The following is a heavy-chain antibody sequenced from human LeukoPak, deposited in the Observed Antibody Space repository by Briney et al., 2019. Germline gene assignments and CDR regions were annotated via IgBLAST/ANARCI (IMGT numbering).Heavy chain of an antibody. CDR1: GYTFTTYA. J-gene: IGHJ3*02. CDR3: ARVLRFLEDAFDI. D-gene: IGHD3-3*01. CDR2: INPNSGGT. Sequence: ASVKVSCKASGYTFTTYAVNWVRQAPGQGLEWMGWINPNSGGTNYAQKFQGRVTMTRDTSISTAYMELSRLRSDDTAVYYCARVLRFLEDAFDIWGQGTMVTVSS. V-gene: IGHV1-2*02.